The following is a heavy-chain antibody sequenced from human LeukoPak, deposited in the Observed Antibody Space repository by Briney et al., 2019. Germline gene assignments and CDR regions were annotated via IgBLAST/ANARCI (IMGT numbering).Heavy chain of an antibody. J-gene: IGHJ4*02. CDR2: IKQDGSEK. Sequence: GGSLRLSCAASGFTFGSYWMSWVRQAPGKGLEWVANIKQDGSEKYYVDSVKGRFTISRDNSKNTLYLQMNSLRAEDTAVYYCARGRYSSSWYNSYYFDYWGQGTLVTVSS. D-gene: IGHD6-13*01. CDR3: ARGRYSSSWYNSYYFDY. CDR1: GFTFGSYW. V-gene: IGHV3-7*01.